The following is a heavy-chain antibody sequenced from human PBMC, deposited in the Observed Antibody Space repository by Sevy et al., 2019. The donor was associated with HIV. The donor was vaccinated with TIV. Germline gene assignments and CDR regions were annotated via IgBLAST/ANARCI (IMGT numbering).Heavy chain of an antibody. CDR3: TRGEVQLWPSGFDY. D-gene: IGHD1-1*01. Sequence: SETLSLACTVSGDSISSYYWSWIRQPAGKGLEWIGRIYTSGRTNYNPSLKSRVSMSVDTSKNQFSLKLRSVTAADTAVYFCTRGEVQLWPSGFDYWGQGTLVTVSS. V-gene: IGHV4-4*07. CDR2: IYTSGRT. J-gene: IGHJ4*02. CDR1: GDSISSYY.